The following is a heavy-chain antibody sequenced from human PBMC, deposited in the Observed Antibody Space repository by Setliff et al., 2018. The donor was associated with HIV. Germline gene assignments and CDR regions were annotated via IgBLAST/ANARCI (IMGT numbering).Heavy chain of an antibody. D-gene: IGHD5-18*01. CDR1: GFTFSTYS. Sequence: PGGSLRLSCVGSGFTFSTYSMSWVRQVPGKGLEWIAYIYTSSSTIHYGDSVKGRFTISRDNAKNSVYLQMNSLRAEDTAVYYCARREYNYVPRAFDLWGQGTIVTVS. CDR2: IYTSSSTI. V-gene: IGHV3-48*01. CDR3: ARREYNYVPRAFDL. J-gene: IGHJ3*01.